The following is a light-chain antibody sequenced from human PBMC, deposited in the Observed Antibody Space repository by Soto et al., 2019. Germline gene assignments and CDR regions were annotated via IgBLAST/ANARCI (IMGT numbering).Light chain of an antibody. CDR2: DAI. J-gene: IGKJ4*01. Sequence: EIVLTQSPATLSLSPWDRATLSCRASHSIGSSLAWYQQKPGQAPRLLIYDAINRATGIPSRFSGSGSGTDFTLTISSLEPEDFVVYYCQQRDNWPFFGGGTKVDIK. V-gene: IGKV3-11*01. CDR1: HSIGSS. CDR3: QQRDNWPF.